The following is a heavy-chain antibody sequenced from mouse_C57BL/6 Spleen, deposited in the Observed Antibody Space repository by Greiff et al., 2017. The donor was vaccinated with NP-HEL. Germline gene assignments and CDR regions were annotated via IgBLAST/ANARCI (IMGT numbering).Heavy chain of an antibody. D-gene: IGHD1-1*01. Sequence: VQLQQSGAELVKAGASVKMSCKASGYTFTSYWMHWVKQRLGQGLEWFAETNPTNGRTYYNEKFKSKATLTVDKSSSTAYMLLSGPTFEDSAVYYCARIKKTVATYFDYWGQGTTLIVSS. V-gene: IGHV1S81*02. J-gene: IGHJ2*01. CDR1: GYTFTSYW. CDR3: ARIKKTVATYFDY. CDR2: TNPTNGRT.